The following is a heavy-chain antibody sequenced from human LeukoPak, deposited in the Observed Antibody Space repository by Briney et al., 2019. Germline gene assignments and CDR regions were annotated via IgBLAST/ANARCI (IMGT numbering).Heavy chain of an antibody. Sequence: SETLSLTCTVSGGSISSYYWSWIRQPPGKGLEWIGYIYYSGSTNYNPSLKSRVTISVDTSKNQFSLKLSSVTAADTAVYFCARGSLGTQGYFDQWGQGTLVTVSS. D-gene: IGHD6-13*01. V-gene: IGHV4-59*12. CDR2: IYYSGST. CDR1: GGSISSYY. J-gene: IGHJ4*02. CDR3: ARGSLGTQGYFDQ.